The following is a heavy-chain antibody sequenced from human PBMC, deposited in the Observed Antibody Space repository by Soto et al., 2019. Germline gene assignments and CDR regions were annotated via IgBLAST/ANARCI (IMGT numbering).Heavy chain of an antibody. CDR2: INGDGASL. J-gene: IGHJ6*02. Sequence: EVRLEEAGGGFVQPGGSLRVSCSGSGFIFSSFWMHWVRQGPGKGLEWVSRINGDGASLAYADSVKGRFSISRDNVKNPLHLQMNSLSSDDTAVYFCAREGSLGLDVWCRRTTVTVSS. CDR1: GFIFSSFW. CDR3: AREGSLGLDV. D-gene: IGHD3-10*01. V-gene: IGHV3-74*03.